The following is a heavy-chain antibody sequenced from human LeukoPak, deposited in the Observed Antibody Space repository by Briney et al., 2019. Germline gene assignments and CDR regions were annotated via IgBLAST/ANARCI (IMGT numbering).Heavy chain of an antibody. Sequence: PGGSLRLSCAASGFTFSSYALSWVRQAPGKGLEWVSAISGSGGSTYYADSVKGRFTISRDNAKGSLFLQMNSLRAEDTAVYYCGRGHWGLDYWGEGALVTVSS. CDR1: GFTFSSYA. V-gene: IGHV3-23*01. CDR3: GRGHWGLDY. D-gene: IGHD7-27*01. J-gene: IGHJ4*02. CDR2: ISGSGGST.